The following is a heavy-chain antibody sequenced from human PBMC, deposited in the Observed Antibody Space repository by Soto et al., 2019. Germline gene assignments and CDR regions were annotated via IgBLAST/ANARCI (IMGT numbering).Heavy chain of an antibody. CDR2: ISGSGGST. V-gene: IGHV3-23*01. CDR1: GFTFSSYA. Sequence: PGGSLRLSCAASGFTFSSYAMSWVRQAPGKGLEWVSAISGSGGSTYYADSVKGRFTISRDNSKNTLYLQMNSLRAEDTAVYYCAKDLSDTPGFPGGSYDYWGQGTLVTVSS. J-gene: IGHJ4*02. D-gene: IGHD5-18*01. CDR3: AKDLSDTPGFPGGSYDY.